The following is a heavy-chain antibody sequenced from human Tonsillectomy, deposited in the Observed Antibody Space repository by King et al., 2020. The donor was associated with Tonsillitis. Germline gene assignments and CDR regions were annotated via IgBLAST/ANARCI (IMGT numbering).Heavy chain of an antibody. D-gene: IGHD1-26*01. CDR1: GGSFSGYY. V-gene: IGHV4-34*01. CDR2: INHSGST. Sequence: VQLQQWGAGLLKPSETLSLTCAVYGGSFSGYYWSWIRQPPGKGLEWIGEINHSGSTNYNPSLKSRVTISVDTSKNQFSLKLSSVTAADTAVYYSARGGRSGSYSGIGHLEFDYWGQGTLVTVSS. J-gene: IGHJ4*02. CDR3: ARGGRSGSYSGIGHLEFDY.